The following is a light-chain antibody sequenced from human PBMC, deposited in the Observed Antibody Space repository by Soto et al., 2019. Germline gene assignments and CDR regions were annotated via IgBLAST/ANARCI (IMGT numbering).Light chain of an antibody. CDR2: EVS. J-gene: IGLJ2*01. V-gene: IGLV2-8*01. CDR3: TSYAGANTLV. Sequence: QSVLTQPPSASGSPGQSVIISCTGTSSDVGGYDYVSWYQQHPGKAPKVMIFEVSKRPSGVPDRFSGSKSANTASLTVSGLQAEDEADYYCTSYAGANTLVFGGGTKLTVL. CDR1: SSDVGGYDY.